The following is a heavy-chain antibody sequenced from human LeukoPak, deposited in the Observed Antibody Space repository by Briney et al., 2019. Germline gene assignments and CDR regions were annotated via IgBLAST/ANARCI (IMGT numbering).Heavy chain of an antibody. Sequence: GGSLRLSCAASGFTFSSYGMHWVRQAPGKGLEWVAVIWYDGSNKYYADSVKGRFTTSRDNSKNTLYLQMNSLRAEDTAVYYCASQKYWFDPWGQGTLVTVSS. J-gene: IGHJ5*02. CDR1: GFTFSSYG. V-gene: IGHV3-33*01. D-gene: IGHD6-6*01. CDR2: IWYDGSNK. CDR3: ASQKYWFDP.